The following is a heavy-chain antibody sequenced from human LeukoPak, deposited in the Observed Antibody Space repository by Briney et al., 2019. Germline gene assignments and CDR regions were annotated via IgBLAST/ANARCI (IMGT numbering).Heavy chain of an antibody. CDR2: IWYDGSNK. D-gene: IGHD2-2*01. CDR1: GFTFSSYG. V-gene: IGHV3-33*01. Sequence: GGSLRLSCAASGFTFSSYGMPWVRQAPGKGLEWVAVIWYDGSNKYYADSVKGRFTISRDNSKNTLYLQMNSLRAEDTAVYYCARGYCSSTSCPFHYYYYGMDVWGQGTTVTVSS. J-gene: IGHJ6*02. CDR3: ARGYCSSTSCPFHYYYYGMDV.